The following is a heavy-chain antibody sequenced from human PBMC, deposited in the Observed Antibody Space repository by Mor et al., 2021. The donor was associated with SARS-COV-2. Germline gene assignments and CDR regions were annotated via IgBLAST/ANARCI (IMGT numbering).Heavy chain of an antibody. CDR3: ARGMNYYDSSGYYYGYDAFDI. Sequence: SISSSSSYIYYADSVKGRFTISRDNAKNSLYLQMNSLRAEDTAVYYCARGMNYYDSSGYYYGYDAFDIW. V-gene: IGHV3-21*01. D-gene: IGHD3-22*01. J-gene: IGHJ3*02. CDR2: ISSSSSYI.